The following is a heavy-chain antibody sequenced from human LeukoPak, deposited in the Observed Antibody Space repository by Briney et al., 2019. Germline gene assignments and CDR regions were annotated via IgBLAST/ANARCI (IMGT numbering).Heavy chain of an antibody. CDR1: GFTFSSYA. D-gene: IGHD3-22*01. Sequence: GSLRLSCAASGFTFSSYAMSWVRQAPGKGLEWVAVISYDGSNKYYADSVKGRFTISRDNSKNTLYLQMNSLRAEDTAVYYCARGRAYYYDSSGYNPIDYWGQGTLVTVSS. CDR2: ISYDGSNK. V-gene: IGHV3-30*04. CDR3: ARGRAYYYDSSGYNPIDY. J-gene: IGHJ4*02.